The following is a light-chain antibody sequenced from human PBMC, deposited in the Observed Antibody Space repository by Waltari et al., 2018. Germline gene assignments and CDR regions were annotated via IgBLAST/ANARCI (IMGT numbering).Light chain of an antibody. CDR2: KDT. CDR1: ELPKQY. CDR3: QSADSTNTYWV. V-gene: IGLV3-25*03. J-gene: IGLJ2*01. Sequence: SYELTQPPSVSVSPGQTARITCSGDELPKQYAFWYRQKPGQAPGLLFYKDTERPPGIPERVSASSSGTTVTLTITGVQPEDEADYYCQSADSTNTYWVFGGGTKLTVL.